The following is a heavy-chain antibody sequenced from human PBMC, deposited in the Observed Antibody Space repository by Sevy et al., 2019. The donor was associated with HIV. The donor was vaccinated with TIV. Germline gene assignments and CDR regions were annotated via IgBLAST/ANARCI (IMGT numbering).Heavy chain of an antibody. Sequence: GPVKVSCKVSGYTLTELSMHWLRQAPGKGLEWVGSFDPEDGETVYEHNFQGRVSMTEDKSTDTDYMEVISLKFEDTAVDYCATTKDYYDSSGYPFDYWGQGTLVTVSS. J-gene: IGHJ4*02. V-gene: IGHV1-24*01. CDR1: GYTLTELS. CDR3: ATTKDYYDSSGYPFDY. CDR2: FDPEDGET. D-gene: IGHD3-22*01.